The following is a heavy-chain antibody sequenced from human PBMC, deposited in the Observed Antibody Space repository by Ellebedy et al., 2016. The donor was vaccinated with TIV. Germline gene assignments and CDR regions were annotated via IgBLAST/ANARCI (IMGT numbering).Heavy chain of an antibody. V-gene: IGHV4-59*01. CDR3: ARGSGRPDS. CDR1: GGSMSNNY. D-gene: IGHD3-10*01. CDR2: VYYSGST. J-gene: IGHJ4*02. Sequence: SETLSLTCSVSGGSMSNNYWSWFRQPPGKGLEWIGYVYYSGSTNYNPSLGSRVTISVDTSKNQFSLNVNSVTAADTAVYYCARGSGRPDSWGQGTLVTVSS.